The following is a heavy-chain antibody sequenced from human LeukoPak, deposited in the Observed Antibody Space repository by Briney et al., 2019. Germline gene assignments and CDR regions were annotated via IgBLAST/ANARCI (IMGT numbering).Heavy chain of an antibody. Sequence: GGSLRLSCAASGFTFSPYSMNWVRQAPGKGLEWISYINSAGSTTYYADSVKGRFTISRDNAKKSLYLQMNSLRDEDTAVYYCAKIRTVSGTRDFQHWGQGALVTVSS. CDR3: AKIRTVSGTRDFQH. D-gene: IGHD6-19*01. CDR1: GFTFSPYS. V-gene: IGHV3-48*02. J-gene: IGHJ1*01. CDR2: INSAGSTT.